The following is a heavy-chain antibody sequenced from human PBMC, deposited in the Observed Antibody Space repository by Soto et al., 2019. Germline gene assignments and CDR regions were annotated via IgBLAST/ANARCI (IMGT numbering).Heavy chain of an antibody. J-gene: IGHJ6*02. CDR3: ARTLGYCSGGSCARYYYYYYGMDV. Sequence: GGSLRLSCAASGFTFSSYAMHWVRQAPGKGLEWVAVISYDGSNKYYADSVKGRFTISRDNSKNTLYLQMNSLRAEDTAVYYCARTLGYCSGGSCARYYYYYYGMDVWGQGTTVTLSS. V-gene: IGHV3-30-3*01. D-gene: IGHD2-15*01. CDR2: ISYDGSNK. CDR1: GFTFSSYA.